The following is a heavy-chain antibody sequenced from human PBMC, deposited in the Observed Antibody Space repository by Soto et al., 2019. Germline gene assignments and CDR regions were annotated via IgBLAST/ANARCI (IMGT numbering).Heavy chain of an antibody. D-gene: IGHD5-18*01. CDR1: GGSFSGYY. Sequence: SETLSLTCAVYGGSFSGYYWSWIRQPPGKGLEWIGEINHSGSTNYNPSLKSRVTISVDTSKNQFSLKLSSVTAADTAVYYCARGRGYSYGVFDYWRQGTLVTVSS. V-gene: IGHV4-34*01. CDR3: ARGRGYSYGVFDY. CDR2: INHSGST. J-gene: IGHJ4*02.